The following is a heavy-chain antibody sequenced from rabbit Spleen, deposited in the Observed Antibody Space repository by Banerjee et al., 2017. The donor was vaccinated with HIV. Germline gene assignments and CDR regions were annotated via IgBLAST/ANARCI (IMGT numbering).Heavy chain of an antibody. CDR2: IDAGSSGFT. CDR3: ARDTSSSFSSYGMDL. Sequence: QEQLVESGGGLVQPGGSLKLSCKASGVSFSSNYYMCWVRQAPGKGLEWIACIDAGSSGFTYFASWAKGRFTCSKTSSTTVTLQMTSLTAADTATYFCARDTSSSFSSYGMDLWGQGTLVTVS. V-gene: IGHV1S45*01. CDR1: GVSFSSNYY. J-gene: IGHJ6*01. D-gene: IGHD1-1*01.